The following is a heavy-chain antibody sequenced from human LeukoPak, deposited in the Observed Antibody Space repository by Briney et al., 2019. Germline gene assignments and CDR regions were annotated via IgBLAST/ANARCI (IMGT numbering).Heavy chain of an antibody. CDR2: ISNSGNTI. D-gene: IGHD3-16*01. CDR1: GFTSGDYY. CDR3: ARYRVITNDYFDS. J-gene: IGHJ4*02. V-gene: IGHV3-11*01. Sequence: GRPLRLSCAASGFTSGDYYMSWIRQAPGKGLQWVSYISNSGNTIKEADSVKGRFTISRDNAQNSLFLQMKSLRAEDTAVYYCARYRVITNDYFDSWGQGTLVTVSS.